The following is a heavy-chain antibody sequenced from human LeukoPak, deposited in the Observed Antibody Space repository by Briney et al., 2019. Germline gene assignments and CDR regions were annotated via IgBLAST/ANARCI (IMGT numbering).Heavy chain of an antibody. Sequence: SETLSLTCTVSGGSISSSSYYWGWIRQPPGKGLEWIGSIYYSGSTYYNPSLKSRVTISVDTSKNQFSLKLSSVTAADTAVYYCARWRFGELSVNWFDPWGQGTLVTVSS. CDR2: IYYSGST. J-gene: IGHJ5*02. CDR1: GGSISSSSYY. V-gene: IGHV4-39*01. D-gene: IGHD3-10*01. CDR3: ARWRFGELSVNWFDP.